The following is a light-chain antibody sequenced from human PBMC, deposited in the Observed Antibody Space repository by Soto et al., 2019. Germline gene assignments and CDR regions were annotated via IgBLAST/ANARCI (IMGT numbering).Light chain of an antibody. CDR3: QQYNNWVT. Sequence: EIVMTQSPATLSVSPGERATLSCRASQSVSSNLAWYQQKPGQPPRLLIYGASTRATGIPATFSGGGSGTAFTFTISSLQSEDFAVYYCQQYNNWVTVGGGTKVQI. CDR2: GAS. V-gene: IGKV3-15*01. CDR1: QSVSSN. J-gene: IGKJ4*01.